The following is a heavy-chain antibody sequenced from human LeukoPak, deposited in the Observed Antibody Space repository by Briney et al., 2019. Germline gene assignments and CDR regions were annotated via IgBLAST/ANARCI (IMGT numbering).Heavy chain of an antibody. CDR2: INPNSGGT. CDR1: GYTFTGYH. CDR3: ARDFMMRHRGIDV. D-gene: IGHD3-16*01. J-gene: IGHJ6*04. V-gene: IGHV1-2*02. Sequence: ASVKVSCKASGYTFTGYHMHRVRQAPGQGLEWMGWINPNSGGTHYAQKFQGRVTMTRDTSISTAYMELSSLGSDDTAIYYCARDFMMRHRGIDVWGKGTTVTVSS.